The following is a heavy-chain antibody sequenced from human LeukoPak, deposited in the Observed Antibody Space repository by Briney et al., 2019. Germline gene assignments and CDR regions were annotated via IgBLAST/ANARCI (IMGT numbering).Heavy chain of an antibody. CDR2: INPNSGGT. CDR3: ARAPKGYYDSSGSHFDY. V-gene: IGHV1-2*06. D-gene: IGHD3-22*01. CDR1: GYTFIGYY. J-gene: IGHJ4*02. Sequence: ASVKVSYKASGYTFIGYYMHWVRQAPGQGLEWMGRINPNSGGTNYAQKFQGRVTMTRDTSISTAYMELSRLRSDDTAVYYCARAPKGYYDSSGSHFDYWGQGTLVTVSS.